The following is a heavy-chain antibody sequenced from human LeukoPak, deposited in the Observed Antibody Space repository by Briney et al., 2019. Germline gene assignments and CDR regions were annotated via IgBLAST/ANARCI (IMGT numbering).Heavy chain of an antibody. V-gene: IGHV1-18*01. CDR3: ARALQLLWFGEWWFDP. J-gene: IGHJ5*02. CDR2: ISAYNGNT. D-gene: IGHD3-10*01. Sequence: ASVKVSCKASGYTFTSYGISWVRQAPGQGLEWMGWISAYNGNTNYAQKLQGRVTMTRDTSTSTVYMELSSLRSEDTAVYYCARALQLLWFGEWWFDPWGQGTLVTVSS. CDR1: GYTFTSYG.